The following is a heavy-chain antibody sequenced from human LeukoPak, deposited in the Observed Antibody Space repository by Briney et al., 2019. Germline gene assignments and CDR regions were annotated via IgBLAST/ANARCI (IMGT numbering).Heavy chain of an antibody. V-gene: IGHV4-30-2*01. D-gene: IGHD5-24*01. J-gene: IGHJ3*02. CDR2: IYHSGST. Sequence: KPSKTLSLTCAVSGGSISSGGYSWNWIRQPPGKGLEWIGYIYHSGSTYHNPSLKSRVTISVDRSKNLFSLKLSSVTAADTAVYYCARRGDGYNYDAFDIWGQGTMVTVSS. CDR3: ARRGDGYNYDAFDI. CDR1: GGSISSGGYS.